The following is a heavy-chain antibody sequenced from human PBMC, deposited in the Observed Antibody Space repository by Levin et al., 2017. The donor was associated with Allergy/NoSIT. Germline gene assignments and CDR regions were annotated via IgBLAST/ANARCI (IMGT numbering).Heavy chain of an antibody. CDR1: GFSFSNYA. J-gene: IGHJ6*03. D-gene: IGHD3-10*01. V-gene: IGHV3-23*01. CDR2: ISASGANF. CDR3: ARSGSDTYYYFLDV. Sequence: GESLKISCAASGFSFSNYAMNWVRQAPGKGLEWVSPISASGANFYYADSVKGRFTISRDNSKNTLFLQMNGLRAEDTAVYYCARSGSDTYYYFLDVWGKGTTVTVSS.